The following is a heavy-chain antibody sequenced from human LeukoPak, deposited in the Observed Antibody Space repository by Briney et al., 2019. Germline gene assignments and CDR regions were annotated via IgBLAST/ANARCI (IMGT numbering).Heavy chain of an antibody. J-gene: IGHJ1*01. D-gene: IGHD6-19*01. CDR3: AKDWNSPVAGTGYFQH. CDR1: GFTFSSYA. V-gene: IGHV3-23*01. Sequence: GGSLRLSCAASGFTFSSYAVSWVRQAPGKGLEWVSVISGSGDTAFYADSVKGRFTISRDNSKNSLSLQMNSLRAEDTAIYYCAKDWNSPVAGTGYFQHWGQGTLVTVSS. CDR2: ISGSGDTA.